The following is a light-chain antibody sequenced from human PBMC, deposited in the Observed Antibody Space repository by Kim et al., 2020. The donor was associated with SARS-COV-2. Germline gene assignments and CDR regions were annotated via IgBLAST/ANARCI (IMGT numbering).Light chain of an antibody. V-gene: IGLV3-1*01. J-gene: IGLJ3*02. CDR2: QDN. CDR1: KLGDKY. CDR3: QAWDSGFAV. Sequence: SYELTQPPSVSVSPGRTANVTCSGDKLGDKYASWYQQRPGQSPVLVIYQDNKRPSGIPDRFSGSNSGNTATLTITETQAVDEADYYCQAWDSGFAVFGGG.